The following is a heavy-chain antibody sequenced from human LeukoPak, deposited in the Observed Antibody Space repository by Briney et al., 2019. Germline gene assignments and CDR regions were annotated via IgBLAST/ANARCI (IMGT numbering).Heavy chain of an antibody. CDR1: GGSMTNYY. CDR3: ARGGWSMDY. V-gene: IGHV4-59*01. CDR2: IYYSGTT. J-gene: IGHJ4*02. Sequence: SETLSLTCSVSGGSMTNYYWSWIRQPPGKGLEWIGYIYYSGTTNYNPSLKSRVTISVDTSKTQFSVKLTSATAADTAVYYCARGGWSMDYWGQGTLVTVSS. D-gene: IGHD6-19*01.